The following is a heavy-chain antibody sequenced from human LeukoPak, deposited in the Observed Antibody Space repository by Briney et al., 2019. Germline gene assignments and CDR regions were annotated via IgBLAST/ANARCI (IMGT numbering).Heavy chain of an antibody. Sequence: PSETLSLTCTVSGGSISSSSYYWGWIRQPPGKGLEWIGSIYYSGSTYYNPSLKSRVTISVDTSKNQFSLKLSSVTAADTAVYYCATQTRIVGATKTIDYWGRRTLVTVSS. CDR3: ATQTRIVGATKTIDY. CDR1: GGSISSSSYY. J-gene: IGHJ4*02. CDR2: IYYSGST. D-gene: IGHD1-26*01. V-gene: IGHV4-39*01.